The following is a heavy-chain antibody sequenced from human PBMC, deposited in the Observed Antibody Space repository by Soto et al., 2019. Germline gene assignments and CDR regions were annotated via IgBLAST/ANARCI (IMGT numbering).Heavy chain of an antibody. J-gene: IGHJ6*02. D-gene: IGHD6-19*01. Sequence: PSETLSLTCAVSGGSLRSATYYWSWIRQHPGKGLEWIGYFYHSGSTYYKPSLRSRVTISLDTSKNQFSLNLRPVTDADTAIYYCARMAVGTFYYYAMDDWGQGTTVTVSS. CDR2: FYHSGST. CDR3: ARMAVGTFYYYAMDD. V-gene: IGHV4-31*11. CDR1: GGSLRSATYY.